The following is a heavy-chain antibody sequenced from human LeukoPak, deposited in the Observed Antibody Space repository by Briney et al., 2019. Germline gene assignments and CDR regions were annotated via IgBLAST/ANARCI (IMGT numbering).Heavy chain of an antibody. Sequence: ASETLSLTCTVSGASIRSGDHHWSWLRQSAGKGLEWIGYIYFSGSRSSNPSLRSRLTISVDTSKNQFSLKLSSMTVADTAIYYCARGGGGYTLYSFDYWGEGALVTVSS. CDR3: ARGGGGYTLYSFDY. CDR2: IYFSGSR. J-gene: IGHJ4*02. CDR1: GASIRSGDHH. D-gene: IGHD3-22*01. V-gene: IGHV4-30-4*01.